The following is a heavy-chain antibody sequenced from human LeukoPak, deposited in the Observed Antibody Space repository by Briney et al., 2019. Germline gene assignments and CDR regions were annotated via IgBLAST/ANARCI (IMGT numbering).Heavy chain of an antibody. Sequence: PSETLSLTCTVSGGSTSSSGYYWGWIRQAPGKGLEWIGSVYYSGSTYYNPSLMSRVTISVDTSKNQFLLRLTSVTAADTAVYYCATPFATGYSSSWSSYWGQGTLVTVSS. CDR3: ATPFATGYSSSWSSY. CDR1: GGSTSSSGYY. J-gene: IGHJ4*02. V-gene: IGHV4-39*01. CDR2: VYYSGST. D-gene: IGHD6-13*01.